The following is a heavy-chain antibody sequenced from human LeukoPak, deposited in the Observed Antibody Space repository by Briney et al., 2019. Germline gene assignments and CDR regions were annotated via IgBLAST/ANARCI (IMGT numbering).Heavy chain of an antibody. D-gene: IGHD2-15*01. V-gene: IGHV1-69*13. J-gene: IGHJ4*02. CDR1: GGTFSSYA. CDR3: ARADCSGGSGYIGY. CDR2: IIPIFGAA. Sequence: SVTVSCQAYGGTFSSYAISWVRQAPGQGLEWMGGIIPIFGAANYAQKFQGRVTITADESTSTAYMELSSLRSEDTAVYYCARADCSGGSGYIGYWGQGTLVTVSS.